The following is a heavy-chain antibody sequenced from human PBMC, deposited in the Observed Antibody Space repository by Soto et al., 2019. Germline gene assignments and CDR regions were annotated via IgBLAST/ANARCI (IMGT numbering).Heavy chain of an antibody. D-gene: IGHD2-2*02. CDR2: IYYSGST. CDR3: AGGYTTNLLLWV. Sequence: SETLSLTCTVSGGSISSGGYYWSWIRQPPGKGLEWIGYIYYSGSTYYNPSLKSRVTISVDTSKNQFSLKLSSVTAADTAVYYCAGGYTTNLLLWVWGQGTLVTVSS. V-gene: IGHV4-30-4*01. CDR1: GGSISSGGYY. J-gene: IGHJ4*02.